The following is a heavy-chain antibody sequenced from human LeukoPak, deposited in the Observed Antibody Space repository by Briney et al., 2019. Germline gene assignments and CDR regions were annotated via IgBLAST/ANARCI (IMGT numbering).Heavy chain of an antibody. J-gene: IGHJ5*02. CDR2: MNPNSGNT. Sequence: GASVKVSCKASGYTFTSYDINWVRQATGQGLEWMGWMNPNSGNTGYAQKFQGRVTMTRNTSISTAYMELNSLRSEDTAVYYCARIMVRDLNWFDPWGQGTLVTVSS. CDR1: GYTFTSYD. CDR3: ARIMVRDLNWFDP. D-gene: IGHD3-10*01. V-gene: IGHV1-8*01.